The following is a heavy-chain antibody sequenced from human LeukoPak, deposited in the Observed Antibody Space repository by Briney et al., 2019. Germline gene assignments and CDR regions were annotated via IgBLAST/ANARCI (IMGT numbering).Heavy chain of an antibody. CDR2: IYYSGNT. CDR1: SGSITNYY. Sequence: KSSETLSLTCTVSSGSITNYYWSWIRQPPGKGLEWIGFIYYSGNTNYNPSLKSRVTISVDTSKNQFSLKLSSVTAADTAVYYCARGDWSSGYPYFDYWGQGTLVTVSS. J-gene: IGHJ4*02. V-gene: IGHV4-59*12. D-gene: IGHD3-22*01. CDR3: ARGDWSSGYPYFDY.